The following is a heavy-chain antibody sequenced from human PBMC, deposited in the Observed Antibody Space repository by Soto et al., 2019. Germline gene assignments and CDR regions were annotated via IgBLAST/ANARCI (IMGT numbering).Heavy chain of an antibody. CDR3: ARGDSMLDMVLTGYYNDY. CDR1: GGSFSGYY. V-gene: IGHV4-34*01. J-gene: IGHJ4*02. CDR2: INHSGST. D-gene: IGHD3-9*01. Sequence: PSETLSLTCAVYGGSFSGYYWSWIRQPPGKGLEWIGEINHSGSTNYNPSLKSRVTISVDTSKNQFSLKLSSVTAADTAVYYCARGDSMLDMVLTGYYNDYWGQGTLVTVSS.